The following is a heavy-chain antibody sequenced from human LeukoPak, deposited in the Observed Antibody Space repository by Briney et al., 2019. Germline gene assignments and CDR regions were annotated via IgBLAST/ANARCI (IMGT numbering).Heavy chain of an antibody. V-gene: IGHV4-4*02. J-gene: IGHJ4*02. D-gene: IGHD1-14*01. Sequence: SETLSLTCAVSGGSITSNNWWYWVRQAPGKGLEWIGEIYHRGTSNYNPSLRSRATISVDKSRNQFSLKLTSVTAADTAVYYCARNAELRYYFDYWGQGALVTVSS. CDR3: ARNAELRYYFDY. CDR1: GGSITSNNW. CDR2: IYHRGTS.